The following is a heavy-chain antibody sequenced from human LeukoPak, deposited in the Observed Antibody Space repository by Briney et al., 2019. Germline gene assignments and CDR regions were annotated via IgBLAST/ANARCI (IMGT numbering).Heavy chain of an antibody. CDR3: ARGGPYCGGDCFDY. CDR1: GFTVSSNY. D-gene: IGHD2-21*01. V-gene: IGHV3-48*01. J-gene: IGHJ4*02. CDR2: ISSGSSTK. Sequence: GGSLRLSCAASGFTVSSNYMSWVREAPGKGLEWVSYISSGSSTKYNVDSVKGRFTISRDNAKNSLYLQMNTLRAEDTAVYYCARGGPYCGGDCFDYWGQGTLVTVSS.